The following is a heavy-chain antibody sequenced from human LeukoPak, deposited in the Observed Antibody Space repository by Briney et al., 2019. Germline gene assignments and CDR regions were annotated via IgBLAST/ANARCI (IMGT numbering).Heavy chain of an antibody. J-gene: IGHJ4*02. Sequence: SDTLSLTCTVSGGSISSYYWSWIRQPPGKGLAWIGYIYYSGSTNYSPSLESRVTISVDTSKNQFSLKLSSVTAADTAVYYCARDSSLYYFDYWGQGTLVTVSS. CDR2: IYYSGST. V-gene: IGHV4-59*01. CDR3: ARDSSLYYFDY. D-gene: IGHD6-13*01. CDR1: GGSISSYY.